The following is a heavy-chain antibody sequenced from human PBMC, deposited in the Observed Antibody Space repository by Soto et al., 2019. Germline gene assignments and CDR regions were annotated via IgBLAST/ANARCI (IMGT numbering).Heavy chain of an antibody. D-gene: IGHD6-13*01. V-gene: IGHV3-30*03. CDR1: GFTFSSYG. J-gene: IGHJ5*02. Sequence: GGSLRLSCAASGFTFSSYGMHRVRQAPGKGLEWVAVISYDGSNKYYADSVKGRFTISRDNSKNTLYLQMNSLRAKDTAVYYCTRDASRDSSARGWFDPWGPGTLVTVSS. CDR2: ISYDGSNK. CDR3: TRDASRDSSARGWFDP.